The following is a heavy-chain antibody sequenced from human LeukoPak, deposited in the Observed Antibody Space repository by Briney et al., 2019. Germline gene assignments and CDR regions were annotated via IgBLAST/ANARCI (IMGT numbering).Heavy chain of an antibody. CDR2: IIPIFGTA. Sequence: GASVKVSCKASGYTFTSYGISWVRQAPGQGLEWMGGIIPIFGTANYAQKFQGRVTITADKSTSTAYMELSSLRSEDTAVYYCARSPGSHGDYAWFDPWGQGTLVTVSS. V-gene: IGHV1-69*06. J-gene: IGHJ5*02. CDR3: ARSPGSHGDYAWFDP. CDR1: GYTFTSYG. D-gene: IGHD4-17*01.